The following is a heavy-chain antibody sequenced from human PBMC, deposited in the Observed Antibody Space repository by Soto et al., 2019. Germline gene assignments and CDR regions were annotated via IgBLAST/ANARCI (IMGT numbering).Heavy chain of an antibody. D-gene: IGHD3-9*01. CDR2: ISSSSSYI. J-gene: IGHJ3*02. Sequence: GGSLRLSCAASGFTFSSYSMNWVRQAPGKGLEWVSSISSSSSYIYYADSVKGRFTISRDNAKNSLYLQMNSLRAEDTAVYYCARDQGDYDILTGTVFDIWGQGTMVTVSS. V-gene: IGHV3-21*01. CDR3: ARDQGDYDILTGTVFDI. CDR1: GFTFSSYS.